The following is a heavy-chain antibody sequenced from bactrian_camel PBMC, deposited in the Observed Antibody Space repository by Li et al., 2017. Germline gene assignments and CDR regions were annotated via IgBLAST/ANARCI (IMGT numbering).Heavy chain of an antibody. Sequence: QVQLVEPGGGSVQIGGSLSLSCVVAGSFRTRNCMAWFRQSLGKAREGVAAIDSDGTTNYADSVKGRFTISKDNAKNVVYLQMNDLKPEDTAMYYCAARTGQCGIGWRLIEPFNYWGQGTQVTVS. CDR3: AARTGQCGIGWRLIEPFNY. D-gene: IGHD7*01. CDR2: IDSDGTT. CDR1: GSFRTRNC. V-gene: IGHV3S53*01. J-gene: IGHJ4*01.